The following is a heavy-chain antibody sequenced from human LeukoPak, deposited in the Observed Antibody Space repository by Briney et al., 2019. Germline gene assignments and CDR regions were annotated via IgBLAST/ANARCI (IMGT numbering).Heavy chain of an antibody. Sequence: GESLKISCKGSGYTFTTYWIGWVRQMLGKGLEWMALIYPDDSDIRYSPSFQGQVTISADKSMNTAYLQWSSLQASDTAMYYCVRRNRYDFEYWGQGSLVTVSS. CDR3: VRRNRYDFEY. V-gene: IGHV5-51*01. J-gene: IGHJ4*02. D-gene: IGHD1-14*01. CDR1: GYTFTTYW. CDR2: IYPDDSDI.